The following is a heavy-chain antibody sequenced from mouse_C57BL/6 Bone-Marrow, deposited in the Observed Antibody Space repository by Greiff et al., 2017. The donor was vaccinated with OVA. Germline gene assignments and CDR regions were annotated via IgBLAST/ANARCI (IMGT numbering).Heavy chain of an antibody. D-gene: IGHD2-4*01. CDR1: GYTFTSYG. Sequence: VQLVESGAELARPGASVKLSCKASGYTFTSYGISWVKQRTGQGLEWIGEIYPRSGNTYYNEKFKGKATLTADKSSSTAYMELRSLTSEDSAVYFCARSGPYDYDVGDYWGQGTSVTVSS. J-gene: IGHJ4*01. CDR3: ARSGPYDYDVGDY. CDR2: IYPRSGNT. V-gene: IGHV1-81*01.